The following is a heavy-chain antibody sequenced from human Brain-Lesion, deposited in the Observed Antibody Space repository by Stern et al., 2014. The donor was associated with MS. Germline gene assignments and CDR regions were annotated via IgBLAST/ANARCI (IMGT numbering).Heavy chain of an antibody. J-gene: IGHJ6*02. D-gene: IGHD3-3*01. Sequence: VHLVESGAEVKKPGASVKVSCKTSGYIFTGYYIHWVRQAPGKGLEWMAWINPNTGGTKDAQKFQGRVTMSRDTSISTAYVELSSLTSDDTAVYYCARDQRGITIFGVVTDYYYLGMDVWGQGTTVTVSS. CDR1: GYIFTGYY. V-gene: IGHV1-2*02. CDR3: ARDQRGITIFGVVTDYYYLGMDV. CDR2: INPNTGGT.